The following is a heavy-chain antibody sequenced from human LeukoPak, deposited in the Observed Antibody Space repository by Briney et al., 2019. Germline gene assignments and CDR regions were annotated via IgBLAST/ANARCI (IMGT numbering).Heavy chain of an antibody. Sequence: GGSLRLSCAASGFTFTSYWMSWVRQAPGKGLEWVSAISGSGGSTYYADSVKGRFTISRDNSKNTLYLQMNSLRAEDTAVYYCAKGGGSIHYYYMDVWGKGTTVTVSS. CDR2: ISGSGGST. D-gene: IGHD2/OR15-2a*01. V-gene: IGHV3-23*01. J-gene: IGHJ6*03. CDR3: AKGGGSIHYYYMDV. CDR1: GFTFTSYW.